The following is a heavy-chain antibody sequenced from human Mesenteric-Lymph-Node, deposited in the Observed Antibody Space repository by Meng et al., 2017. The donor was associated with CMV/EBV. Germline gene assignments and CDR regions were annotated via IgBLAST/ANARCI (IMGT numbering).Heavy chain of an antibody. V-gene: IGHV1-2*02. D-gene: IGHD5-18*01. J-gene: IGHJ6*02. Sequence: ASVKVSCKASGYTFTDYYMHWVRQAPGQGLEWMGWINPNSGGTNYAQKFQGRVTMTRDTSISTAYMELSRLRSDDTAVYYCARDKWIQLWNDYYYYGMDVWGQGTTVTVSS. CDR1: GYTFTDYY. CDR2: INPNSGGT. CDR3: ARDKWIQLWNDYYYYGMDV.